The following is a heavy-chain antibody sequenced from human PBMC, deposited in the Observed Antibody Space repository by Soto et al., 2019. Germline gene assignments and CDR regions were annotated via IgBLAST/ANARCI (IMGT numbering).Heavy chain of an antibody. J-gene: IGHJ6*02. CDR3: ARDPGYGDYAPYYYYYGMDV. Sequence: HLGGSLRLSCAASGFTFSSYGMHWVRQAPGKGLEWVAVIWYDGSNKYYADSVKGRFTISRDNSKNTLYLQMNSLRAEDTAVYYCARDPGYGDYAPYYYYYGMDVWGQGTTVTVSS. CDR1: GFTFSSYG. CDR2: IWYDGSNK. V-gene: IGHV3-33*01. D-gene: IGHD4-17*01.